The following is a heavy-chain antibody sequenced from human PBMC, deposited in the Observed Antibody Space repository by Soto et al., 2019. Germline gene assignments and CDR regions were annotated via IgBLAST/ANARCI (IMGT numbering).Heavy chain of an antibody. Sequence: TYYNPSLKNRVTISADTSKSQFSLKLTSVTAAETAVYYCARTHRDSSGYGYYFDYWGQGTQVTVSS. J-gene: IGHJ4*02. CDR2: T. D-gene: IGHD3-22*01. V-gene: IGHV4-39*01. CDR3: ARTHRDSSGYGYYFDY.